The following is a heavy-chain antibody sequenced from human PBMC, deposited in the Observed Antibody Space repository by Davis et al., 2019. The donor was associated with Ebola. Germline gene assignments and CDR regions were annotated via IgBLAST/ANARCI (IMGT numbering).Heavy chain of an antibody. V-gene: IGHV4-38-2*02. J-gene: IGHJ3*02. CDR3: ARAMVTMVSFAFDI. CDR2: IYLTWNT. Sequence: MPSETLSLTCTVSAYSISSDYYWGWIRQPPGKGLEWIGTIYLTWNTYYSPSLKSRVTISVDKSKNQFSLKLSSVTAADTAVYYCARAMVTMVSFAFDIWGQGTVVTVSS. CDR1: AYSISSDYY. D-gene: IGHD3-10*01.